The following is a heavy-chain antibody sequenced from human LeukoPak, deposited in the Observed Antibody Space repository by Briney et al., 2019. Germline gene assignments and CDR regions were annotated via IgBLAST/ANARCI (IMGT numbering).Heavy chain of an antibody. CDR1: GFTFSSYS. CDR2: ISSSSSTI. V-gene: IGHV3-48*01. J-gene: IGHJ6*03. CDR3: ARDYSSSSYDYYYYMDV. D-gene: IGHD6-6*01. Sequence: PGGSLRLSCAASGFTFSSYSVNWVRQAPGKGLEWVSYISSSSSTIYYADSVKGRFTISRDNAKNSLYLQMNSLRAEDTAVYYCARDYSSSSYDYYYYMDVWGKGTTVTVSS.